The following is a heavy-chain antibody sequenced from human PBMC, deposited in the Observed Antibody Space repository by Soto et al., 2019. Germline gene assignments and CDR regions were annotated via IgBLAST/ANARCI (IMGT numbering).Heavy chain of an antibody. CDR1: GGSISSYY. Sequence: SETLSLTCTVSGGSISSYYWGWIRQPPGKGLEWIGSIYYSGSTYYSPSLKSRVTISVDTSKNQFSLKVSSVTAADTAVYYCARLPGITTSRRDYWGQGTLVTVSS. J-gene: IGHJ4*02. V-gene: IGHV4-39*01. CDR3: ARLPGITTSRRDY. CDR2: IYYSGST. D-gene: IGHD1-1*01.